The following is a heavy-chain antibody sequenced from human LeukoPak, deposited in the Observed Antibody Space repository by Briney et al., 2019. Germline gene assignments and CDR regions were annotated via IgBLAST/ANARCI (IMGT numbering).Heavy chain of an antibody. Sequence: SETLSLTCIVSGWTIRSSGYYWDWIPQPPGKGLEYIGSIYFTGGTYYNPSLKSRVTISVDTSKNHFSLNLTSVTAADTGVYYCARQKYGDYRNAFEIWGQGNMVTVSS. CDR2: IYFTGGT. V-gene: IGHV4-39*01. J-gene: IGHJ3*02. CDR1: GWTIRSSGYY. D-gene: IGHD4-17*01. CDR3: ARQKYGDYRNAFEI.